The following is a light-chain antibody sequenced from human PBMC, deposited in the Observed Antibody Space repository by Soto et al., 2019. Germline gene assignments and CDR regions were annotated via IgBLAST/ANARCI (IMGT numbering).Light chain of an antibody. Sequence: DIQMTQAPSSLSASVGDRVTITCQASHDISNYLNWYQQKPGKAPKLLIYDASNLETGVPSRFSGSGSGTDFTFTISSLQPEDIATYYCQQYDNLPTFGQGTRLEIK. CDR1: HDISNY. CDR3: QQYDNLPT. CDR2: DAS. J-gene: IGKJ5*01. V-gene: IGKV1-33*01.